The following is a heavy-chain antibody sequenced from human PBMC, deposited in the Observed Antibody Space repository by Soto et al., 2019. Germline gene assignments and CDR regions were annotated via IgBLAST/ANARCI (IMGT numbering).Heavy chain of an antibody. Sequence: QVQLVESGGGVVQPGWSLRLSCVTSGFTFSDYAMHWVRQAPGKGLEWVAVIRPDGSNRYYADSVKGRFTISRDISKNTLYLQMSSLRADDTAVYFCARVGRPQHLLTGFDNWCQGTLVTVSS. CDR1: GFTFSDYA. J-gene: IGHJ5*02. CDR2: IRPDGSNR. CDR3: ARVGRPQHLLTGFDN. V-gene: IGHV3-33*01. D-gene: IGHD3-16*01.